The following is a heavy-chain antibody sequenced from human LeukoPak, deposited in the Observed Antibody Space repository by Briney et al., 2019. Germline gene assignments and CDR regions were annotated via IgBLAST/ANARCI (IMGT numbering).Heavy chain of an antibody. CDR2: IKQEGSEK. D-gene: IGHD6-13*01. CDR3: ARDHTIAAADY. V-gene: IGHV3-7*03. J-gene: IGHJ4*02. Sequence: PGGSLRLSCAASGFSSSGDRMSWVRPAPRKGREWGANIKQEGSEKYYVDSVKGRFTISRDNAKNSLYLQMNSLRAEDTAVYYCARDHTIAAADYWGQGTLVTVSS. CDR1: GFSSSGDR.